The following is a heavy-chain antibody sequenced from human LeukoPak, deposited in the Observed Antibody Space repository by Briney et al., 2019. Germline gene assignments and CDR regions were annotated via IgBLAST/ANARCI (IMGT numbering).Heavy chain of an antibody. CDR2: IYSGGST. V-gene: IGHV3-66*02. CDR1: GFTVSSNY. Sequence: PGGSLRLSCAASGFTVSSNYMSWVRQAPGKGLEWVSVIYSGGSTYYADSVKGRFTISRDNSENTLYLQMNSLRAEDTAVYYCARGASGSQPFDYWGQGTLVTVSS. D-gene: IGHD1-26*01. J-gene: IGHJ4*02. CDR3: ARGASGSQPFDY.